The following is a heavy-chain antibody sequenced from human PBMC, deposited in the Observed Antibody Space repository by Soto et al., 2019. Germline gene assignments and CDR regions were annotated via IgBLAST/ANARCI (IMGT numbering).Heavy chain of an antibody. CDR1: GFTVSINY. V-gene: IGHV3-53*01. CDR3: ARVIAAAGTFWFDP. Sequence: GGSLRLSCAASGFTVSINYMSWVRQAPGKGLEWVSVIYSGGSTYYADSVKGRFTISRDNSKNTLYLQMNSLRAEDTAVYYCARVIAAAGTFWFDPWGQGTLVTVSS. D-gene: IGHD6-13*01. J-gene: IGHJ5*02. CDR2: IYSGGST.